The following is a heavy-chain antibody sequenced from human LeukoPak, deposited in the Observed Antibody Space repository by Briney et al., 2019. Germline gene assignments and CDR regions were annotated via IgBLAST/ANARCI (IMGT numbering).Heavy chain of an antibody. CDR2: IRSKANCYAT. Sequence: GGSLKLSCAASGFTFSGSAMHWVRQASGKGLEWVGRIRSKANCYATAYAASVKGRFTISRDDSKNTAYLQMNSLKTEDTAVYYCTRKIGYDFWSGYSVESYYFDYWGQGTLVTVSS. J-gene: IGHJ4*02. V-gene: IGHV3-73*01. CDR3: TRKIGYDFWSGYSVESYYFDY. CDR1: GFTFSGSA. D-gene: IGHD3-3*01.